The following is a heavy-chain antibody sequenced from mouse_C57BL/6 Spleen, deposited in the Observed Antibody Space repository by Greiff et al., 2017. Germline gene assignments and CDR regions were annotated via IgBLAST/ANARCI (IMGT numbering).Heavy chain of an antibody. CDR3: ARRDTTEFAY. CDR2: ISSGGSYT. D-gene: IGHD1-1*01. CDR1: GFTFSSYG. Sequence: EVKLVESGGDLVKPGGSLKLSCAASGFTFSSYGMSWVRQTPDKRLEWVATISSGGSYTYYPDSVKGRFTISRDNAKNTLYLQMSSLKSEDTAMYYCARRDTTEFAYWGQGTLVTVSA. V-gene: IGHV5-6*02. J-gene: IGHJ3*01.